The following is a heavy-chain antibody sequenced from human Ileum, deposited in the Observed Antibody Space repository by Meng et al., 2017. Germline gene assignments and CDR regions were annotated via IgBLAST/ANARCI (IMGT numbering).Heavy chain of an antibody. CDR2: INHDGRGT. CDR3: GPESTGDD. CDR1: GFTFSSYG. Sequence: EVRRVESGGGAVQPWGSLSISCVASGFTFSSYGMHWVRQAPGKGLVWLSRINHDGRGTHYADAVKGRFTISRDNAKNTIYLQINSLRAEDTGVYYCGPESTGDDWGQGTLVTVSS. V-gene: IGHV3-74*01. D-gene: IGHD2-2*01. J-gene: IGHJ4*02.